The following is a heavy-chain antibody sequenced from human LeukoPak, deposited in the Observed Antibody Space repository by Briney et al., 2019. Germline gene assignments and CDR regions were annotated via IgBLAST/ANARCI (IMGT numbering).Heavy chain of an antibody. D-gene: IGHD3-10*01. CDR1: GYSFTSHW. V-gene: IGHV5-51*01. CDR2: IYPGDSDT. Sequence: KAGESPKISCKGSGYSFTSHWIGWVRQMPGKGLEWMGIIYPGDSDTRYSPSFQGQVTISADKSISTAYLQWSSLKASDTAMYYCARGSGSYYDWFDPWGQGTLVTVSS. J-gene: IGHJ5*02. CDR3: ARGSGSYYDWFDP.